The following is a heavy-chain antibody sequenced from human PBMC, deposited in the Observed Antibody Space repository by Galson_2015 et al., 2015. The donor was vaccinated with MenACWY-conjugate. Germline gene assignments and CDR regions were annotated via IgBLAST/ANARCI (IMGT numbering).Heavy chain of an antibody. CDR3: AKEWAGPYSSISYYFYMDL. CDR1: GFPFCRFA. CDR2: ISSDGSNE. V-gene: IGHV3-30*18. J-gene: IGHJ6*03. D-gene: IGHD6-13*01. Sequence: LILSCADSGFPFCRFALHRVRQPPGSEPEWMTVISSDGSNESYADSVKGRFTISRDKSKNTLYLQTNSLRADDTAVYYCAKEWAGPYSSISYYFYMDLWGKGTADTLSS.